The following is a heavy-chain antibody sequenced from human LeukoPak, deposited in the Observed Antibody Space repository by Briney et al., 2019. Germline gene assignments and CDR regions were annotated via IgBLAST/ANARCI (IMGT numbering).Heavy chain of an antibody. V-gene: IGHV4-34*01. J-gene: IGHJ4*02. CDR2: INHSGST. CDR3: ARAAYDFWSGYWGPGY. CDR1: GGSISSYY. D-gene: IGHD3-3*01. Sequence: SETLSPTCTVSGGSISSYYWSWIRQPPGKGLEWIGEINHSGSTNYNPSLKSRVTISVDTSKNQFSLKLSSVTAADTAVYYCARAAYDFWSGYWGPGYWGQGTLVTVSS.